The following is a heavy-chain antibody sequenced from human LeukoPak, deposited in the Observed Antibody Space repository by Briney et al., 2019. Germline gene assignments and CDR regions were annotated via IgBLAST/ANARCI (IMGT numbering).Heavy chain of an antibody. CDR3: AKDLDTPEGRTGDAFDI. D-gene: IGHD1-14*01. J-gene: IGHJ3*02. CDR2: ISGSGGST. Sequence: GGSLRLSCAASGFTFSSYAMSWVRQAPGKGLEWVSAISGSGGSTYYADSVKGRFTISRDNSKNTLYLQMNSLRAEDTAVYYCAKDLDTPEGRTGDAFDIWGQGTMVTVSS. V-gene: IGHV3-23*01. CDR1: GFTFSSYA.